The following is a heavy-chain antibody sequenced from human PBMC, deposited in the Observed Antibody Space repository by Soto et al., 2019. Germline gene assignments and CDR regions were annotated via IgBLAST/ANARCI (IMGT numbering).Heavy chain of an antibody. V-gene: IGHV1-69*01. CDR2: IIPLFGTT. CDR1: GGTFNTXG. Sequence: QVHLVQSGAEVKKPGSSVKVSCRASGGTFNTXGXXXXXXXPGQGLEWMGGIIPLFGTTTYAHNFLGRVTFTXXXSTXXXXXXXXXXXXXXXXXXXXXXXXXXXGXMPFDSWGQGTLVTVSS. CDR3: XXXXXXXGXMPFDS. D-gene: IGHD2-2*01. J-gene: IGHJ4*02.